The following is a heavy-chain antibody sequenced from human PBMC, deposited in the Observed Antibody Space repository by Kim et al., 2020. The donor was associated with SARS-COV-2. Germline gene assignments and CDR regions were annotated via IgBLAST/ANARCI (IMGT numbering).Heavy chain of an antibody. J-gene: IGHJ3*02. CDR1: GYTFTGYY. V-gene: IGHV1-2*02. D-gene: IGHD1-26*01. CDR2: INPNSGGT. CDR3: ARYRDGSYYEGGAFDI. Sequence: ASVKVSCKASGYTFTGYYMHWVRQAPGQGLEWMGWINPNSGGTNYAQKFQGRVTMTRDTSISTAYMELSRLRSDDTAVYYCARYRDGSYYEGGAFDIWGQGTMVTVSS.